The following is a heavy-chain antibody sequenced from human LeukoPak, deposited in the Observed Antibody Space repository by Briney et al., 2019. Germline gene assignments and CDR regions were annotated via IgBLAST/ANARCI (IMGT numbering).Heavy chain of an antibody. CDR2: ISTGSSYI. CDR1: GFTFSKHS. V-gene: IGHV3-21*01. Sequence: GGSLRLSCAASGFTFSKHSMNWVRLAPGKGLEWVSSISTGSSYIYYADSVKGRFTITRDNAKNSLYLQMNSLRAEDRAMYYYARRGIWDYSMDVWGQGTTVTVSS. D-gene: IGHD2/OR15-2a*01. CDR3: ARRGIWDYSMDV. J-gene: IGHJ6*02.